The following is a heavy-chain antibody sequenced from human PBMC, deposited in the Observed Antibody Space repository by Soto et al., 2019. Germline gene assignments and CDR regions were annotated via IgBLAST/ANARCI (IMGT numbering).Heavy chain of an antibody. Sequence: NPSESLSVTCTFAGGSISIYYWSWIRQPPGKGLEWLGYIYYSGSTNYNPSLKSRVTISVDTSKNQFSLKLSSVTAADTAVYYCARLDSSGWANWFDPWGQGTMVTVSS. CDR2: IYYSGST. V-gene: IGHV4-59*01. CDR1: GGSISIYY. D-gene: IGHD6-19*01. CDR3: ARLDSSGWANWFDP. J-gene: IGHJ5*02.